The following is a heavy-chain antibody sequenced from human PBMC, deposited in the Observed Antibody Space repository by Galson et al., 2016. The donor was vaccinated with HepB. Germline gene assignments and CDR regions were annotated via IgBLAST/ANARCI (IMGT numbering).Heavy chain of an antibody. CDR3: GRDHSVVLTTAYNWFDP. CDR1: GFALGSHW. CDR2: INSDGTIS. Sequence: SLRLSCAASGFALGSHWMHWVRQVPGKGLVWVSRINSDGTISNYAGSVKGRFTISRDNAKNTLYLQVNSLRVEDTAVYYCGRDHSVVLTTAYNWFDPWGQGTLVTVSS. V-gene: IGHV3-74*01. D-gene: IGHD4-23*01. J-gene: IGHJ5*02.